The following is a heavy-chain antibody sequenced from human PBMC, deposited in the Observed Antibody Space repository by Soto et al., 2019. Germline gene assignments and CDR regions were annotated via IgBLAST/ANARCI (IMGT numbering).Heavy chain of an antibody. D-gene: IGHD1-20*01. J-gene: IGHJ4*02. Sequence: GESLKISCKASGYSFTNYWIGWVRQMPGKGLEWMAIIYPGDSDAGYRPSFQGQVTISADKSINTAYLQWSSLKASDTAMYYCARSRITGTTWSFDKWGQGTLVTVSS. V-gene: IGHV5-51*01. CDR1: GYSFTNYW. CDR3: ARSRITGTTWSFDK. CDR2: IYPGDSDA.